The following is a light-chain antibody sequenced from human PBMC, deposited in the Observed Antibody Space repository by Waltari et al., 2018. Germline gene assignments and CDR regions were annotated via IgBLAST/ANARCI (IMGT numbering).Light chain of an antibody. V-gene: IGKV3-20*01. CDR2: GTS. CDR3: LQYDTSPKT. CDR1: HSFSSDY. J-gene: IGKJ1*01. Sequence: EIVLTQSPGTLSLSPGDRATLSCRASHSFSSDYLAWYQQRPGQAPRLLISGTSSRATGIPDRFSGSGSGTDFTLTISRLEPEDVAVYYCLQYDTSPKTFGQGTKVDI.